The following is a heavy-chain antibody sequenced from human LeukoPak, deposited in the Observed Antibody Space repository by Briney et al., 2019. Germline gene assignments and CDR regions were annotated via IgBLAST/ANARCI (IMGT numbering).Heavy chain of an antibody. Sequence: GGSLRLSCIASGFTFSSFAMSWVRQAPGKGLDWVSAISGSGDSTSYADSVRGRFIISRDNSKNTLYLQMDSLRAEDTAVYYCATNRTTGGHRFDYWGQGTLVTVSS. J-gene: IGHJ4*02. CDR1: GFTFSSFA. CDR2: ISGSGDST. D-gene: IGHD1-1*01. CDR3: ATNRTTGGHRFDY. V-gene: IGHV3-23*01.